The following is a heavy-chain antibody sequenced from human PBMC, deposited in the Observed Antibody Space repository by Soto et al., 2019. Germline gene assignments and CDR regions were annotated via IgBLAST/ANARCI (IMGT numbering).Heavy chain of an antibody. V-gene: IGHV3-21*04. CDR2: ISSSSSYI. CDR3: AKGNPVRGAFDI. Sequence: PGGSLRLSCAASGFTFSSYSMNWVRQAPGKGLEWVSSISSSSSYIYYADSVKGRFTISRDNAKNSLYLQMNSLRAEDTAVYYCAKGNPVRGAFDIWGQGTMVTVSS. CDR1: GFTFSSYS. J-gene: IGHJ3*02. D-gene: IGHD4-17*01.